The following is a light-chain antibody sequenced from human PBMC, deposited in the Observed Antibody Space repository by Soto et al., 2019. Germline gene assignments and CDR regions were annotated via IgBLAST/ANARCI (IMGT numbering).Light chain of an antibody. J-gene: IGLJ1*01. CDR1: SSDVGGYNY. CDR2: EVS. V-gene: IGLV2-14*01. CDR3: ATWDDSLHGYV. Sequence: QSALTQPASVSGSPGQSITISCTGTSSDVGGYNYVSWYQQHPDKAPKLMIYEVSNRPSGVSNRFSGSKSGNTASLTISGLQSEDEGNYYCATWDDSLHGYVFGTGTKVTVL.